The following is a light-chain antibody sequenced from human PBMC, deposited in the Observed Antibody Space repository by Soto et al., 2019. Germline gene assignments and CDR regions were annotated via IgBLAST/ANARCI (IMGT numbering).Light chain of an antibody. J-gene: IGLJ2*01. CDR2: EVT. V-gene: IGLV2-14*01. CDR1: DSDIGTYNY. CDR3: SSFTISDTLL. Sequence: QSVLTQPASVSGSPGQSITISCTGSDSDIGTYNYVSWYQHLPGKAPRLIIHEVTNRPSGISNRFSGSKSGNTASLTISGLQAEDDADYYCSSFTISDTLLFGGGTQLTVL.